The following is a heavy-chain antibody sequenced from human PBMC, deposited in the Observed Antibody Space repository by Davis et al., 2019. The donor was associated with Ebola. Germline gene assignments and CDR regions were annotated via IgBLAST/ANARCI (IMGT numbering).Heavy chain of an antibody. Sequence: AASVKVSCKATGGPFSIYAISWVRQAPGQGLEWMGGIIPMFGRPNYAQQFQGRVTISADESTRTAYMELSSLRSEDTAVYYCAREPLITMVRGVHNDYYYGMDVWGQGTTVTVSS. CDR2: IIPMFGRP. D-gene: IGHD3-10*01. V-gene: IGHV1-69*13. J-gene: IGHJ6*02. CDR1: GGPFSIYA. CDR3: AREPLITMVRGVHNDYYYGMDV.